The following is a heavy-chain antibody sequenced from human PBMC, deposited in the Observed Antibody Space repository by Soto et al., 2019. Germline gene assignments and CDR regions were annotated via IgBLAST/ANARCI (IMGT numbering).Heavy chain of an antibody. Sequence: PSETLSLTCAFYGGSFISYYWSWIRQPPGKGLEWIGEINHSGSTNYNPSLKSRVTISVDTSKNQFSLKLSSVTAADTAVYYCARSCSSTSCYHYYYYYYGMDVWGQGTTVTVSS. D-gene: IGHD2-2*01. CDR2: INHSGST. CDR3: ARSCSSTSCYHYYYYYYGMDV. J-gene: IGHJ6*02. CDR1: GGSFISYY. V-gene: IGHV4-34*01.